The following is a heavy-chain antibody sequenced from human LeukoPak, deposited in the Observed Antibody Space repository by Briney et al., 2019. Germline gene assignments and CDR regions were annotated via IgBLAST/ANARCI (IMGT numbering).Heavy chain of an antibody. D-gene: IGHD3-3*01. V-gene: IGHV4-30-4*01. Sequence: PSQTLSLTCSVSGASSDGGDYYWNWIRQTPGKGLEWIGFINYSGVTYYNPSLKSRVTISRDTSKMQFSLELSSVTAADTAVYSCARAHDFWSGYSFDCWGQGTLVTVSS. CDR1: GASSDGGDYY. J-gene: IGHJ4*02. CDR3: ARAHDFWSGYSFDC. CDR2: INYSGVT.